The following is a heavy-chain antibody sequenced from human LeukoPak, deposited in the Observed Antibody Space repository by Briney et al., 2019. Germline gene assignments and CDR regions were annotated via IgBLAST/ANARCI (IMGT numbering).Heavy chain of an antibody. CDR3: AKESMDTAMVTEIDY. J-gene: IGHJ4*02. CDR1: GFTFSSYA. Sequence: GGSLRLSCAASGFTFSSYAMSWVRQAPGKGLEWVSAISGSGGSTYYADSVKGQFTISRDSSKNTLYLQMNSLRAEDTAVYYCAKESMDTAMVTEIDYWGQGTLVTVSS. V-gene: IGHV3-23*01. CDR2: ISGSGGST. D-gene: IGHD5-18*01.